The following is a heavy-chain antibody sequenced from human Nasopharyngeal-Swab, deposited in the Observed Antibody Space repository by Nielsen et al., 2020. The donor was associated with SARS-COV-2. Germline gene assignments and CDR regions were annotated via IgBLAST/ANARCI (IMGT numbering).Heavy chain of an antibody. CDR2: INHSGST. CDR1: GGSFSGYY. J-gene: IGHJ1*01. V-gene: IGHV4-34*01. CDR3: ARGPPLPTV. Sequence: SETLSLTCAVSGGSFSGYYWSWIRQPPGKGLEWIGEINHSGSTNYNPSLKSRVTISVDTSKNQFSLKLSSVTAADTAVYYCARGPPLPTVWGQGTLVTVSS. D-gene: IGHD4-17*01.